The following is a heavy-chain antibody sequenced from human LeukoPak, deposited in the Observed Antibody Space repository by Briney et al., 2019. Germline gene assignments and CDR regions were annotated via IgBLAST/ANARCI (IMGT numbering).Heavy chain of an antibody. CDR2: INPNSGGT. CDR3: ARGYLEWVPNVDINGTDV. CDR1: GYTFTGYY. Sequence: ASVKVSCKASGYTFTGYYMHWVRQAPGQGLEWMGWINPNSGGTNYAQKFQGRVTMTRDTSISTAYMELSRLRSDDTAVYYCARGYLEWVPNVDINGTDVWGQGTTVTVSS. V-gene: IGHV1-2*02. J-gene: IGHJ6*02. D-gene: IGHD2-2*03.